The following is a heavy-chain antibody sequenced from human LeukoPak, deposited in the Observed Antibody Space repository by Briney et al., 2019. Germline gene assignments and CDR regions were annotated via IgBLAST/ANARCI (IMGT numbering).Heavy chain of an antibody. CDR1: GGTFSSYA. CDR2: IIPIFGTA. Sequence: VASVKVSCKASGGTFSSYAISWVRQAPGQGLEWMGGIIPIFGTANYAQKFQGRVTITADESTSTAYMELSSLRSEDTAVYYCARRELDAFDIWGQGTMVTVSS. V-gene: IGHV1-69*13. D-gene: IGHD1-26*01. CDR3: ARRELDAFDI. J-gene: IGHJ3*02.